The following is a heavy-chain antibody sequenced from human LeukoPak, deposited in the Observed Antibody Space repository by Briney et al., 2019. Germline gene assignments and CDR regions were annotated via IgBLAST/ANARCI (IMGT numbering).Heavy chain of an antibody. V-gene: IGHV3-30*18. D-gene: IGHD5-12*01. Sequence: GGSLRLSCAASGVSFSTYGMHWVRQAPGKGLEWVAVISDDGSNKYYADSVKGRFTISRDNSKNTLYLQMNSLRAEDTAVYYCAKGPATIGNYFDYWGQGTLVTVSS. CDR2: ISDDGSNK. CDR1: GVSFSTYG. J-gene: IGHJ4*02. CDR3: AKGPATIGNYFDY.